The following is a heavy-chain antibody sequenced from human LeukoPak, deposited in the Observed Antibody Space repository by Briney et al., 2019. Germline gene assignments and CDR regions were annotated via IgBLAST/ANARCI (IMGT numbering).Heavy chain of an antibody. CDR1: GGSISSYY. CDR3: AREMATIFGTDGMDV. V-gene: IGHV4-59*01. Sequence: SETLSLTCTVSGGSISSYYWSWIRQPPGKGLEWIGYIYYSGSTNYNPSLKSRVTISVDTSKNRFSLKLSSVTAADTAVYYCAREMATIFGTDGMDVWGQGTTVTVSS. D-gene: IGHD5-24*01. CDR2: IYYSGST. J-gene: IGHJ6*02.